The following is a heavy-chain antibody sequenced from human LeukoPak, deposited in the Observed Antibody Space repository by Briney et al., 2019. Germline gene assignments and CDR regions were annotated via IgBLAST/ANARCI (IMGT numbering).Heavy chain of an antibody. CDR3: ARDGRGEDYGDYDDAFDI. CDR2: ISYDGSNK. D-gene: IGHD4-17*01. CDR1: GFTFSSYA. V-gene: IGHV3-30-3*01. J-gene: IGHJ3*02. Sequence: PGGSLRLSCAASGFTFSSYAMHWVRQAPGKGLEWVAVISYDGSNKYYADSVKGRVTISRDNSKNSLYLQMNSLRAEDTAVYYCARDGRGEDYGDYDDAFDIWGQGTMVTVSS.